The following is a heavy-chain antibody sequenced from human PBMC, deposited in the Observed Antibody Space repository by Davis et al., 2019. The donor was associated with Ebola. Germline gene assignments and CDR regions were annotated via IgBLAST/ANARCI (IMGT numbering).Heavy chain of an antibody. Sequence: GESLKISCAASGFTFSSYEMNWVRQAPGKGLEWVSYISSSGSTIYYADSVKGRFTISRDNSKNTLYLQMNSLRAEDTAVYYCARDQSSSSWYYYYYGMDVWGQGTTVTVSS. CDR1: GFTFSSYE. CDR2: ISSSGSTI. CDR3: ARDQSSSSWYYYYYGMDV. J-gene: IGHJ6*02. D-gene: IGHD6-13*01. V-gene: IGHV3-48*03.